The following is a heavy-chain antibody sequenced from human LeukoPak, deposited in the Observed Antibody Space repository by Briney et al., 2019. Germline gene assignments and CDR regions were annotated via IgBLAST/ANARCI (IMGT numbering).Heavy chain of an antibody. Sequence: PGGSLRLSCAASGFTVSSNYMSWVRQAPGKGLEWVSVIYSGGSTYYADSVKGRFTISRDNSKNTLYLQMNSLRAEDTAVYYCARDWGNDYGDYGYFDYWGQGTLVTVSS. V-gene: IGHV3-53*05. CDR3: ARDWGNDYGDYGYFDY. D-gene: IGHD4-17*01. CDR1: GFTVSSNY. J-gene: IGHJ4*02. CDR2: IYSGGST.